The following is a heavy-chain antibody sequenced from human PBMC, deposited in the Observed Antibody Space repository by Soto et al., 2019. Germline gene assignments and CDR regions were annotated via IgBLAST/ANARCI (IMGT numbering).Heavy chain of an antibody. D-gene: IGHD3-16*02. V-gene: IGHV3-30*18. J-gene: IGHJ4*02. CDR2: ISYDGSDK. Sequence: QVQLVESGGGVVQPGXXLRLSCAASGFTFSSYAMHWVRQAPGKGLEWVAVISYDGSDKYYADSVKGRFTISRDNSKNTLNLQMNSLRADDTAVYYCAKALGELSPESYDYWGQGTLITVSS. CDR3: AKALGELSPESYDY. CDR1: GFTFSSYA.